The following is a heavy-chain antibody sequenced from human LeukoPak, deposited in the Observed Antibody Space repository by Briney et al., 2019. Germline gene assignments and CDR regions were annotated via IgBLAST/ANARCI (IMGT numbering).Heavy chain of an antibody. CDR3: ARDLLGDGRLLDI. CDR2: IYYSGST. Sequence: SETLSLTCIVSGGSNRSYYWSWIRQPPGKGLDWIGYIYYSGSTNYNPSLESRVTMSLDTSKNQFSLKLNSVTAADTAVYYCARDLLGDGRLLDIWGQGTMVTVSS. V-gene: IGHV4-59*01. J-gene: IGHJ3*02. CDR1: GGSNRSYY. D-gene: IGHD5-24*01.